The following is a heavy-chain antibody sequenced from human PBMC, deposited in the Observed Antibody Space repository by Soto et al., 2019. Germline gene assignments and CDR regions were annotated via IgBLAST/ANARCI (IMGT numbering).Heavy chain of an antibody. D-gene: IGHD2-15*01. J-gene: IGHJ3*02. V-gene: IGHV3-11*01. CDR3: ARAYSDAFDI. Sequence: GGSLRLSCAASGFTFRDYYMIWIRQAPGKELEWVSYISSSGTGIYYGDSVKGRFTITRDNAKNSLYLQMNSLRAEDTAVYYCARAYSDAFDIWGQGTMVTVSS. CDR2: ISSSGTGI. CDR1: GFTFRDYY.